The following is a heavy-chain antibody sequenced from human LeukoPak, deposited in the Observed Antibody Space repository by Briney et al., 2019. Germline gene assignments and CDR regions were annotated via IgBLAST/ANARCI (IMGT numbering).Heavy chain of an antibody. D-gene: IGHD6-6*01. CDR2: IIPIFGSA. V-gene: IGHV1-69*05. CDR3: AKSPVAARPDYFQFMDD. CDR1: GGSASNYA. J-gene: IGHJ6*03. Sequence: GASVKVSCKTSGGSASNYAINWVRQAPGQGLEWMGGIIPIFGSAKYAQKFQGRVTITTDESTTTVYMELSSLRSEDTAVFYCAKSPVAARPDYFQFMDDWGTGTTVTVSS.